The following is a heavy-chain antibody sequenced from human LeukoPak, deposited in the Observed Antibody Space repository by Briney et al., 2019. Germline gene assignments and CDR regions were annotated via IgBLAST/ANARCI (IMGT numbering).Heavy chain of an antibody. CDR3: ARDLVDTTAD. J-gene: IGHJ4*02. CDR2: IKQDGSEK. V-gene: IGHV3-7*01. CDR1: GFTFSDYY. Sequence: GGSLRLSCAASGFTFSDYYMTWIRQAPGKGLEWVAIIKQDGSEKYYVDSVKGRFTISRDNAKNSLYLQMNSLRAEDTAIYYCARDLVDTTADWGQGTLVTVSS. D-gene: IGHD5-18*01.